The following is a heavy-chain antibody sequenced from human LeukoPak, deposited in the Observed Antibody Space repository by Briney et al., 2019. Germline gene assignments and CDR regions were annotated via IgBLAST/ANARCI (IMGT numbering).Heavy chain of an antibody. CDR2: ISGSGGST. D-gene: IGHD7-27*01. V-gene: IGHV3-23*01. CDR1: GFTFSSYA. CDR3: AKAAWGYDARPPQH. J-gene: IGHJ1*01. Sequence: PGGSLRLSCAASGFTFSSYAMSWVRQAPGRGLEWVSAISGSGGSTYYADSVKGRFTISRDNSKNTLYLQMNSLRAEDTAVYYCAKAAWGYDARPPQHWGQGTLVTVSS.